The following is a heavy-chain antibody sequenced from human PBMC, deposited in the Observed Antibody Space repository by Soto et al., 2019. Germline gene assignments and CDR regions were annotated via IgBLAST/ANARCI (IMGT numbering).Heavy chain of an antibody. CDR1: GGSISSGGYS. V-gene: IGHV4-30-2*01. CDR3: ARGPRYNWNDKGWFYP. D-gene: IGHD1-1*01. J-gene: IGHJ5*02. CDR2: IYHTGST. Sequence: QQKLQESGSGLVKPSQTLSLTCAVSGGSISSGGYSWSWIRQPQGKGLEWIGYIYHTGSTYYNPSRKSRVTISVDRSKNQFSLKLSSVTAADTAVYYCARGPRYNWNDKGWFYPWGQGTLVTVSS.